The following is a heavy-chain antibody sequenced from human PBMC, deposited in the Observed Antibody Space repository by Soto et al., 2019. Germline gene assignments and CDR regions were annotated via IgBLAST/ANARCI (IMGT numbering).Heavy chain of an antibody. CDR3: GKGNSKWGTGDAFDI. J-gene: IGHJ3*02. CDR1: GFTFNNYA. D-gene: IGHD7-27*01. Sequence: AGGSLILSCAASGFTFNNYALNWVRQAPGKGLEWVSSISGTGGSTFYAGSAKGRFTISRDNSKNTLFLQMTSLRAEDTAVYYCGKGNSKWGTGDAFDIWGQGTMVTVSS. V-gene: IGHV3-23*01. CDR2: ISGTGGST.